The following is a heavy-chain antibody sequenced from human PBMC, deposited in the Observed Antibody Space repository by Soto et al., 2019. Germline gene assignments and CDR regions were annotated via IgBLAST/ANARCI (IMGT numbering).Heavy chain of an antibody. Sequence: GGSLRLSCAASGFTFTRYSMNWVRQAPGKGLEWVSSISSTTNYIYYGDSMKGRFTISRDNAKNSLYLEMNSLRAEDTAVYYCARESEDLTSNFDYWCQGTLVTVSS. V-gene: IGHV3-21*06. CDR1: GFTFTRYS. CDR3: ARESEDLTSNFDY. J-gene: IGHJ4*02. CDR2: ISSTTNYI.